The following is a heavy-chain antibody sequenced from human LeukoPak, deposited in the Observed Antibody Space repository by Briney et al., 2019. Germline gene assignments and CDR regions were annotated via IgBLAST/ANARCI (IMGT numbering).Heavy chain of an antibody. CDR3: ARVHGGYPFDH. D-gene: IGHD2-15*01. J-gene: IGHJ4*02. CDR2: ISSSGSVTI. V-gene: IGHV3-48*03. CDR1: GFTFSSYE. Sequence: GGSLRLSCAASGFTFSSYEMNWVRQAPGKGLEWVSYISSSGSVTIYYTDSVKGRFTISRDNAKNSLYLQMNSLRAEDTAVYYCARVHGGYPFDHWGQGTLVTVSS.